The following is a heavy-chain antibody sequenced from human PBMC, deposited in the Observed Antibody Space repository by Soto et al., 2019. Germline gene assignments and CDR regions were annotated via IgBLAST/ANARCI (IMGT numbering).Heavy chain of an antibody. J-gene: IGHJ5*02. V-gene: IGHV4-59*01. CDR3: ARSDYDFWSGSRAFNWFDP. Sequence: SETLSLTCTVSGGSISSYYWSWIRQPPGKGLEWIGYIYYSGSTNYNPSLKSRVTISVDTSKNQFSLKLSSVTAADTAVYYCARSDYDFWSGSRAFNWFDPWGQGTLVTVSS. CDR2: IYYSGST. CDR1: GGSISSYY. D-gene: IGHD3-3*01.